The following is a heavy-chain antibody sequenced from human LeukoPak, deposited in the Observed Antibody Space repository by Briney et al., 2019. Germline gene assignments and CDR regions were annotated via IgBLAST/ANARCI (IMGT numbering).Heavy chain of an antibody. J-gene: IGHJ4*02. CDR1: GFTLSSYA. Sequence: GGSLRLSCAASGFTLSSYAMSWVRQAPGKGLEWVSAISGSGGSTYYADSVKGRFTISRDNSKNTLYLQMNSLRAEDTAVYYCAKRVSVSRSAYSSGWYCDYWGRGTLVTVSS. CDR3: AKRVSVSRSAYSSGWYCDY. CDR2: ISGSGGST. D-gene: IGHD6-19*01. V-gene: IGHV3-23*01.